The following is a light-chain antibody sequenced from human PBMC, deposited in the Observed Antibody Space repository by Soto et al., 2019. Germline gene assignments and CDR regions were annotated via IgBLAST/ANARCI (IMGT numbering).Light chain of an antibody. V-gene: IGLV2-8*01. CDR3: NSYGGNTNVV. CDR1: SSDVGGYDF. J-gene: IGLJ2*01. Sequence: QSALTQPPSASGSPGQSVTISCTGTSSDVGGYDFVSWYQQHPGKAPKILIYEVSKRASGVPDRFSGSKSGNTASLTVSGLQPHDEADYYCNSYGGNTNVVFGGGTQLTVL. CDR2: EVS.